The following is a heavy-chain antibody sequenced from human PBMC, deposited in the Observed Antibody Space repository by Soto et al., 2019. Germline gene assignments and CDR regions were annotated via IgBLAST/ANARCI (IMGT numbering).Heavy chain of an antibody. CDR1: GFTVSSNY. CDR2: IYSGGST. V-gene: IGHV3-66*01. J-gene: IGHJ6*03. CDR3: AGAETPESYYYYYYYMDV. Sequence: GGSLRLSCAASGFTVSSNYMSWVRQAPGKGLEWVSVIYSGGSTYYADSVKGRFTISRDNSKNTLYLQMNSLRAEDTAVYYCAGAETPESYYYYYYYMDVWGKGTTVTVSS.